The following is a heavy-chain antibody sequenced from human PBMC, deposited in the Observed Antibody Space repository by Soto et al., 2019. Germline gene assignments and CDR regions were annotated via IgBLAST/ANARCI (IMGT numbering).Heavy chain of an antibody. Sequence: QVQLVQSGAEVKKPGSSVKVSCKASGGAFSSYAISWVRQAPGQGLEWMGGIIPIFGTANYAQKFQGRVTITADKSTSTAHMELSSLRSEDTAVYYCARGGAERSSSWVPPGGWGQGTLVTVSS. CDR1: GGAFSSYA. J-gene: IGHJ4*02. V-gene: IGHV1-69*06. CDR3: ARGGAERSSSWVPPGG. D-gene: IGHD6-13*01. CDR2: IIPIFGTA.